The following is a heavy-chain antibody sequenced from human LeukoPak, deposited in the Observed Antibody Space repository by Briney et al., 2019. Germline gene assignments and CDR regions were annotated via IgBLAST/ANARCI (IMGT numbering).Heavy chain of an antibody. Sequence: GRSLRLSCAASGFTFSSYGMHWVRQAPGKGLEWVAVISYDGSNKYYADSVKGRFTISRDNSKNTLYLQMNSLRAEDTAVYYCARGGTSSRMPDDYWGQGTLVTVSS. D-gene: IGHD6-6*01. J-gene: IGHJ4*02. CDR2: ISYDGSNK. CDR3: ARGGTSSRMPDDY. CDR1: GFTFSSYG. V-gene: IGHV3-30*03.